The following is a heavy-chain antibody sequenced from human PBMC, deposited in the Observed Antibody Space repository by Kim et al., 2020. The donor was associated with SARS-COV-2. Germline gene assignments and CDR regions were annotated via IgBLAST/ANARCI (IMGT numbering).Heavy chain of an antibody. CDR3: AKEGRRGRPDQLPEWYFDL. CDR2: ISYDGRKT. Sequence: GGSLRLSCGASGFPFSSYGMNWVRQAPGKGLEWVAVISYDGRKTYYADSVKGRVSISRDNSKNALYLQMNSLRPEDTAEYFCAKEGRRGRPDQLPEWYFDLGGRGPLVTVSS. V-gene: IGHV3-30*18. CDR1: GFPFSSYG. D-gene: IGHD1-1*01. J-gene: IGHJ2*01.